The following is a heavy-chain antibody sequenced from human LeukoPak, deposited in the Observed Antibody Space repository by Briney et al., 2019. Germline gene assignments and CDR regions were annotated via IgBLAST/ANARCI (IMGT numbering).Heavy chain of an antibody. V-gene: IGHV4-34*01. CDR2: INHSGST. D-gene: IGHD7-27*01. J-gene: IGHJ4*02. Sequence: SETLSLTCAVCGGSFSGYYWSWIRQPPGKGLEWIGEINHSGSTNYNPSLKSRVTISVDTSKNQFSLKLSSVTAADTAVYYCARVGIGYYFDYWGQGTLVTVSS. CDR3: ARVGIGYYFDY. CDR1: GGSFSGYY.